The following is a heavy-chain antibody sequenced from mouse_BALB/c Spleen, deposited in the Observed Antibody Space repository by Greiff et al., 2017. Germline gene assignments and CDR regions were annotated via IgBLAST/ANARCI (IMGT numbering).Heavy chain of an antibody. D-gene: IGHD1-1*01. J-gene: IGHJ1*01. Sequence: EVQLMESGAELVKPGASVKLSCTASGFNIKDTYMHWVKQRPEQGLEWIGRIDPANGNTKYDPKFQGKATITADTSSNTAYLQLSSLTSEDTAVYYCASSGYEYFDVWGAGTTVTVSS. CDR3: ASSGYEYFDV. CDR1: GFNIKDTY. CDR2: IDPANGNT. V-gene: IGHV14-3*02.